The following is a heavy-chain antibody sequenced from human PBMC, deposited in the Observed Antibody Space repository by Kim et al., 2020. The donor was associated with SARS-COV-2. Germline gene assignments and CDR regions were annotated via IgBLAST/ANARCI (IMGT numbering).Heavy chain of an antibody. V-gene: IGHV4-31*03. Sequence: SETLSLTCTVSGGSISSGGYYWSWIRQHPGKGLEWIGYIYYSGSTYYNPSLKSRVTISVDTSKNQFSLKLSSVTAADTAVYYCARAGDSNYFGPVPPWAGKVIDYWGQGTLVTVSS. D-gene: IGHD4-4*01. CDR1: GGSISSGGYY. CDR2: IYYSGST. J-gene: IGHJ4*02. CDR3: ARAGDSNYFGPVPPWAGKVIDY.